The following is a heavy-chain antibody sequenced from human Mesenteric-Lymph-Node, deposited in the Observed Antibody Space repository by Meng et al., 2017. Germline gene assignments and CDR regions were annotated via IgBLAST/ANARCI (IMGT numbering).Heavy chain of an antibody. D-gene: IGHD3-10*01. CDR2: ISSSSSYI. J-gene: IGHJ4*02. CDR1: GFTFSSYS. Sequence: GESLKISCAASGFTFSSYSMNWVRQAPGKGLEWVSSISSSSSYIYYADSVKGRFTISRDNAKNSLYLQMNSLRAEDTAVYYCARVRGSSYWGQGTLVTVSS. CDR3: ARVRGSSY. V-gene: IGHV3-21*01.